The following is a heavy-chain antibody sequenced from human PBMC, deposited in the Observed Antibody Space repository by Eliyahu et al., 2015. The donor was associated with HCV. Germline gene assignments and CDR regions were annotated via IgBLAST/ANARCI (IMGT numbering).Heavy chain of an antibody. J-gene: IGHJ5*02. D-gene: IGHD6-19*01. CDR2: IHXXGGP. CDR3: ASGGGGIAVAGTGGWFDP. CDR1: GGSITTYX. Sequence: QVQLQESGPGLVKPSETLSLTCXVSGGSITTYXGSWXRQPPGKGXXGIGYIHXXGGPNYXPSLKSRVTISVDTSKNQFSLKLSSVTAADTAVYYCASGGGGIAVAGTGGWFDPWGQGTLVTVSS. V-gene: IGHV4-59*01.